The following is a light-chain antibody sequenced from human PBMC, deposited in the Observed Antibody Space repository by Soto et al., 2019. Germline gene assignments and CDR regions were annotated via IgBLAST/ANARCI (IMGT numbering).Light chain of an antibody. J-gene: IGLJ2*01. CDR3: GTWDSNLRVV. Sequence: QLVLTQPPSVSAAPGQKVTISCSGSSSNIGNNYVSWYQQFPGTAPKLLIYDNSKRPSGIPDRFSGSRSGTSATLGITGLQTGDEADYYCGTWDSNLRVVFGGGTQLTVL. V-gene: IGLV1-51*01. CDR1: SSNIGNNY. CDR2: DNS.